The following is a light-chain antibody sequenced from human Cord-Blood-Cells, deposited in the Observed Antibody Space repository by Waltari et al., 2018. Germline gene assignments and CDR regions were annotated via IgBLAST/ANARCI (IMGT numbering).Light chain of an antibody. CDR3: SSYAGSNNLV. CDR2: EVS. J-gene: IGLJ2*01. V-gene: IGLV2-8*01. Sequence: QSALTQPPSASGSPGQSVTIPCTGTSSDVCGYNYVSWYQQHPGKAPKIMIYEVSKRPSGVPDRFSGSKSGNTASLTVSGLQAEDEADYYCSSYAGSNNLVFGGGTKLTVL. CDR1: SSDVCGYNY.